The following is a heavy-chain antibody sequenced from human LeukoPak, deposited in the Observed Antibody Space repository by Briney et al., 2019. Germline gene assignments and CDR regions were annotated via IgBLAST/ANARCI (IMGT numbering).Heavy chain of an antibody. CDR3: AREASGGYCSSTSCHNWFDP. D-gene: IGHD2-2*01. J-gene: IGHJ5*02. CDR2: INSDGSST. CDR1: GFTFSSYW. V-gene: IGHV3-74*01. Sequence: GGSLRLSRAASGFTFSSYWMHWVRQAPGKGLVWVSRINSDGSSTSDADSVKGRFTISRDNAKNTLYLQMNSLRAEDTAVYYCAREASGGYCSSTSCHNWFDPWGQGTPVTVSS.